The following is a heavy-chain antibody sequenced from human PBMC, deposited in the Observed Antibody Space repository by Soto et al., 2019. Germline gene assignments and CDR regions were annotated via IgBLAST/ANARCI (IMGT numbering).Heavy chain of an antibody. CDR1: GFTFTSSS. CDR3: VAHGLYYDFWSGYPFFDY. CDR2: IVVGSGNT. V-gene: IGHV1-58*01. D-gene: IGHD3-3*01. Sequence: SVKVSCKASGFTFTSSSVQWVRHARGQRLEWIGWIVVGSGNTNYAQKFQERVTITRDMSTSTAYMELSSLRSEDTAVYYCVAHGLYYDFWSGYPFFDYWGQGTLVTVSS. J-gene: IGHJ4*02.